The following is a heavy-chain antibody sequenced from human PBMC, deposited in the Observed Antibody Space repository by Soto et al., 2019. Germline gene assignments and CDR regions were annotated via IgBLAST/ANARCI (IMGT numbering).Heavy chain of an antibody. CDR3: AKYSSAFDY. Sequence: PVGSLRLSFAAFGFTFSSYAMSWVRQAPGKGLEWVSAISCSGGSTYYADPVKGRFTISRDNSKITLYLQMNSLRAEYTAVYYCAKYSSAFDYWGQGTLVTVSS. V-gene: IGHV3-23*01. J-gene: IGHJ4*02. CDR1: GFTFSSYA. D-gene: IGHD6-25*01. CDR2: ISCSGGST.